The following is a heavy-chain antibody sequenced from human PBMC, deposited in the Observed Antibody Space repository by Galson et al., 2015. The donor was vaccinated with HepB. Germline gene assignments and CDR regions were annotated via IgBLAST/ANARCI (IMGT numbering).Heavy chain of an antibody. CDR2: IVVGSGNT. J-gene: IGHJ6*02. CDR3: AARRATYSSSSIGYYYYGMDV. CDR1: GFTFTSSA. D-gene: IGHD6-6*01. Sequence: SVKVSCKASGFTFTSSAVQWVRQARGQRLEWIGWIVVGSGNTNYAQKFQERVTITRDMSTSTAYMELSSLRSEDTAVYYCAARRATYSSSSIGYYYYGMDVWGQGTTVTVSS. V-gene: IGHV1-58*01.